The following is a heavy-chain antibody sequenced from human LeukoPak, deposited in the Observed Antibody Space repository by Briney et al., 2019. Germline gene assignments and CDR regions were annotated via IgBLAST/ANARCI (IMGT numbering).Heavy chain of an antibody. CDR2: IRGGGDAT. D-gene: IGHD3-22*01. CDR3: TRSGYRHPYHFDS. J-gene: IGHJ4*02. Sequence: GGSLRLSCAASDFTFSTYAMSWVRQAPGKGLEWVSTIRGGGDATYYADSVKGRFTISRDNSKNTLFLQMNSLRAEDTAVYYCTRSGYRHPYHFDSWGQGTLVTVSS. CDR1: DFTFSTYA. V-gene: IGHV3-23*01.